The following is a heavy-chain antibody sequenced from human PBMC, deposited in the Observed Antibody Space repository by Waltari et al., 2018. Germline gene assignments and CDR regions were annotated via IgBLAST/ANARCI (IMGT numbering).Heavy chain of an antibody. CDR2: ISYDGSNK. V-gene: IGHV3-30-3*01. J-gene: IGHJ5*02. CDR1: GFTFSGHA. D-gene: IGHD3-22*01. CDR3: ARGYDSSGYRWFDP. Sequence: QVQLVESGGGVVQAGRSLGLSWAAPGFTFSGHASHWIRRAPGKGLEWVAVISYDGSNKYYADSVKGRFTISRDNSKNTLYLQMNSLRAEDTAVYYCARGYDSSGYRWFDPWGQGTLVTVSS.